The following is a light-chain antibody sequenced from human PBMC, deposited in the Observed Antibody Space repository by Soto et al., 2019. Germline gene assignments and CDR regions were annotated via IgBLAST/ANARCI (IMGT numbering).Light chain of an antibody. CDR3: QQYNNWQGT. CDR1: QSVGGN. Sequence: EIVVTQSPATLSVSPGERATLSCRASQSVGGNLAWYQQKPGQAPRLLMHGASTRATGIPARFSGSGSGTEFTLTISSLQSEDFGVYYCQQYNNWQGTFGQGTKVDIK. J-gene: IGKJ1*01. V-gene: IGKV3-15*01. CDR2: GAS.